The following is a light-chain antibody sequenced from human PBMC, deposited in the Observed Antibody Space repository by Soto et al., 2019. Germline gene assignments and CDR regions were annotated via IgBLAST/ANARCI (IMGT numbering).Light chain of an antibody. V-gene: IGLV2-8*01. J-gene: IGLJ1*01. Sequence: QSALTQPPSASGSPGQSVTISCTGTSNDVGGYDYVSWYQHHPGKAPKLMIYEVSERPSGVPDRFSGSKSGNTASLTVSGLQAEDEADYYCSSYAGSNTPYVFGTGTKVTVL. CDR3: SSYAGSNTPYV. CDR2: EVS. CDR1: SNDVGGYDY.